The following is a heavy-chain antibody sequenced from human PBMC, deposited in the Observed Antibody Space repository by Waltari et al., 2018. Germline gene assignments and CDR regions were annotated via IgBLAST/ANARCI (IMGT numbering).Heavy chain of an antibody. CDR1: GYTFTSYD. CDR2: RNPNRGNT. CDR3: ATDRGAARRSDY. V-gene: IGHV1-8*02. D-gene: IGHD6-6*01. J-gene: IGHJ4*02. Sequence: QVQLVQSGAEVKKPGASVKVSCKASGYTFTSYDINWVRQATGQGLEWIGWRNPNRGNTGCAQNFQGRVTITADTSTDTAYIELSSLRSEDTAVYYGATDRGAARRSDYWGQGSLVTVSS.